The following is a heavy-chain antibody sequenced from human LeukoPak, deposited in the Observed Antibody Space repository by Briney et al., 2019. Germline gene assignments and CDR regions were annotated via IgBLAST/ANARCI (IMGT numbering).Heavy chain of an antibody. CDR2: IWYDGSNK. D-gene: IGHD3-16*01. CDR1: GFTFSSYG. Sequence: GRSLRLSCAASGFTFSSYGMHWVRQAPGKGLEWVADIWYDGSNKYYADSVKGRFTISRDNSKNTLYLQMNSLRAEDTAVYYCARDYVRGNATFDIWGQGTMVTVSS. J-gene: IGHJ3*02. V-gene: IGHV3-33*01. CDR3: ARDYVRGNATFDI.